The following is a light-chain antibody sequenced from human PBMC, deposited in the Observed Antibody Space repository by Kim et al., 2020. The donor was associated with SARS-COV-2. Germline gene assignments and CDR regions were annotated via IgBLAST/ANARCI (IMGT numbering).Light chain of an antibody. CDR2: AAS. CDR1: QGISSY. V-gene: IGKV1-8*01. J-gene: IGKJ4*01. Sequence: SSTGDRGSTSCRARQGISSYLAWDQQKPGEAPKLLSYAASTFQSGVPSRCSGSGSVTEFTLTISCLQSEDIATYYCQQYNRYPPTFVGGTKVDIK. CDR3: QQYNRYPPT.